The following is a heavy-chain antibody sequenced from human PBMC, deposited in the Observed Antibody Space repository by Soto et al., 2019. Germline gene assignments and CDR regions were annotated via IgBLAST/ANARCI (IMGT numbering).Heavy chain of an antibody. CDR1: GFTFSNYG. D-gene: IGHD5-18*01. CDR3: AKDGYNYGYADF. Sequence: QVQLVESGGGVVQTGRSLRLSCAASGFTFSNYGMHWVRQEPGKGLEWVALISSDGSNKYYADSVKSRFTISRDNSKNTRYLHMNSLRAEDTAVYYCAKDGYNYGYADFLGQGTLVTVSS. J-gene: IGHJ4*02. CDR2: ISSDGSNK. V-gene: IGHV3-30*18.